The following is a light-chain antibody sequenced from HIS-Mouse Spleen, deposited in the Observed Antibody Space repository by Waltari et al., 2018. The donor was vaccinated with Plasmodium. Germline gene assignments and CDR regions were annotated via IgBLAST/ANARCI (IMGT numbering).Light chain of an antibody. V-gene: IGKV1-33*01. CDR1: QDISNY. CDR3: QQYDNLPPLFT. Sequence: DIQMTQSPSSLSASVGDRVTIPCQASQDISNYLNWYQQKPGKAPKLLIYDASNLETGVPSRFSGRGSGTDFTFTISSLQPEDIATYYCQQYDNLPPLFTFGPGTKVDIK. CDR2: DAS. J-gene: IGKJ3*01.